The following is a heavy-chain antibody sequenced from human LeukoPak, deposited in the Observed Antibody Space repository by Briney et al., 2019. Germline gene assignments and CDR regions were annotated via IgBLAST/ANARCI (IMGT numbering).Heavy chain of an antibody. CDR1: GFTFSSYG. V-gene: IGHV3-23*01. J-gene: IGHJ4*02. D-gene: IGHD3-3*01. CDR3: ARWDWRY. CDR2: ISGSGGST. Sequence: GGSLRLSCAASGFTFSSYGMSWVRQAPGKGLEWVSAISGSGGSTNYANSVKGRFTISRDNSKNTVYLQMNSLRAEDTAVYYCARWDWRYWGQGTLVTVSS.